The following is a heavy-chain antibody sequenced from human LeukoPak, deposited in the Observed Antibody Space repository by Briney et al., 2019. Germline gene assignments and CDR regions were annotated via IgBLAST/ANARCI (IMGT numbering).Heavy chain of an antibody. Sequence: GGSLRLSCAASGFSFSSYSMHWVRQAPGKGLEWVSTISGRTDGPYYADSVKGRFTTSRDNSKNTMYLQINNVRAEDTAVYYCAKDPLGYGGHYFDNWGQGTRVTVSS. CDR1: GFSFSSYS. CDR3: AKDPLGYGGHYFDN. CDR2: ISGRTDGP. D-gene: IGHD4-23*01. V-gene: IGHV3-23*01. J-gene: IGHJ4*02.